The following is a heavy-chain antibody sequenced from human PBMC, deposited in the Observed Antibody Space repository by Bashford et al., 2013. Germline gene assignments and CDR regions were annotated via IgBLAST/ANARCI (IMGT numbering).Heavy chain of an antibody. CDR3: AREDYCSGGSCYEDY. CDR1: GGSFSGYY. V-gene: IGHV4-34*01. J-gene: IGHJ4*02. CDR2: INHSGST. D-gene: IGHD2-15*01. Sequence: SETLSLTCAVYGGSFSGYYWSWIRQPPGKGLEWIGEINHSGSTNYNPSLKSRVTISVDTSKNQFSLKLSSVTAADTAVYYCAREDYCSGGSCYEDYWGQGTLVTVSS.